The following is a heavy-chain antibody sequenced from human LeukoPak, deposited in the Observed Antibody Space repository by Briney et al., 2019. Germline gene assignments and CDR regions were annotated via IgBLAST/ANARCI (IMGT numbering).Heavy chain of an antibody. J-gene: IGHJ4*01. V-gene: IGHV4-34*01. CDR3: ARGVGYCSTTSCRGGFDY. CDR2: SNHSGST. D-gene: IGHD2-2*03. CDR1: GESFSGYY. Sequence: PSETLSLTCAVYGESFSGYYWSWIRQPPGKGLEWIGESNHSGSTDYNPSLKSRVTISVDTSKNQFSLNLSSVTAADTAVYYCARGVGYCSTTSCRGGFDYWGHGTLVTVSS.